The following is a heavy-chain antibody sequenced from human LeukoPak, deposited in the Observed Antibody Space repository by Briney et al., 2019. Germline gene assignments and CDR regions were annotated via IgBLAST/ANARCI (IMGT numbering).Heavy chain of an antibody. Sequence: GGPLRLSCAGSGFTFSNYAMHWVRQAPGKGLEWVSGISGSAFSTYSADSVKGRFTISRDNSKNTLYLQMNSLRVEDTAIYYCARDTGSGYDYFSYYFDFWGQGTLVTVSS. CDR1: GFTFSNYA. CDR3: ARDTGSGYDYFSYYFDF. V-gene: IGHV3-23*01. D-gene: IGHD5-12*01. CDR2: ISGSAFST. J-gene: IGHJ4*02.